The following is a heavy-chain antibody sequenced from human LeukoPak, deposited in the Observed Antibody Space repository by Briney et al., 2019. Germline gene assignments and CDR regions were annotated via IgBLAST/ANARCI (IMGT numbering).Heavy chain of an antibody. J-gene: IGHJ4*02. Sequence: GASVKVSCKASGYTFTSYHIHWERQATGQGLEWMDWIGPNSGDRGFAQKFQGRVTITRNTSITTAYMELSSLRSDDTAIYYSARGVAAGYDYWGQGTLVTVSS. V-gene: IGHV1-8*02. CDR1: GYTFTSYH. CDR3: ARGVAAGYDY. D-gene: IGHD6-13*01. CDR2: IGPNSGDR.